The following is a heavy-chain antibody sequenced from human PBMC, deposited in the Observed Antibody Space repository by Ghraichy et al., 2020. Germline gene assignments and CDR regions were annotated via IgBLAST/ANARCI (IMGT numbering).Heavy chain of an antibody. Sequence: GGSLRLSCAASGFTFSSYSMNWVRQAPGKGLEWVSSISSSSSYIYYADSVKGRFTISRDNAKNSLYLQMNSLRAEDTAVYYCARAPFQSPADYWGQGTLVTVSS. V-gene: IGHV3-21*01. CDR1: GFTFSSYS. CDR2: ISSSSSYI. CDR3: ARAPFQSPADY. J-gene: IGHJ4*02.